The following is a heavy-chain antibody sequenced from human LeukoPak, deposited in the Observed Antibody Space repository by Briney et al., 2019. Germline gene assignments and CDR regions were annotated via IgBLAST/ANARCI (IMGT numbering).Heavy chain of an antibody. D-gene: IGHD2-15*01. CDR3: ARFSGGTTYYYYSMDV. Sequence: SETLSLTCSVSGGSISSHYWSWIRQPPGKGLEWIGYIYYSGSTNYNPSLKSRVTISVDTSKNQFSLKLSSVTAADTAIYFCARFSGGTTYYYYSMDVWGQGTTVTVSS. CDR1: GGSISSHY. CDR2: IYYSGST. J-gene: IGHJ6*02. V-gene: IGHV4-59*08.